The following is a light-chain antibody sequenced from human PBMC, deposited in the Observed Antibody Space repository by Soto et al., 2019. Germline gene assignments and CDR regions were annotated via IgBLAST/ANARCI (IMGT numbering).Light chain of an antibody. Sequence: DIQLTQSPSSLSASVGDRVTITCRTSQSISNYLNWYQQKPGKAPKLLIYAAFSLQSGVPSRFSGSGSGTDFTLTISSLQPEDFASYYCQQSYSTPRTFGQGTEVEI. J-gene: IGKJ1*01. CDR2: AAF. CDR3: QQSYSTPRT. CDR1: QSISNY. V-gene: IGKV1-39*01.